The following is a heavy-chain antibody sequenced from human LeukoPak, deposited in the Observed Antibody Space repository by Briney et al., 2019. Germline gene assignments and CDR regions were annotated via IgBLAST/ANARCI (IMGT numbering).Heavy chain of an antibody. CDR3: ARVDYGSGSYRFDP. V-gene: IGHV4-59*01. CDR1: GGSISNYY. D-gene: IGHD3-10*01. CDR2: IYYSGST. Sequence: PSETLSLTCTVSGGSISNYYWSWIRQPPGKGLEWIGYIYYSGSTNYNPSLKSRVTISVDTSKNQFSLKLSSVTAADTAVYYCARVDYGSGSYRFDPWGQGTLVTVSS. J-gene: IGHJ5*02.